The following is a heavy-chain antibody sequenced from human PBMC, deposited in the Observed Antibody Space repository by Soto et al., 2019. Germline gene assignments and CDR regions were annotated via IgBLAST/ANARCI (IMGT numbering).Heavy chain of an antibody. V-gene: IGHV4-59*08. D-gene: IGHD3-10*01. CDR3: ARHGFGPLHGLVDV. CDR2: IQYNGYS. CDR1: GGSITNYY. J-gene: IGHJ6*02. Sequence: QVQLQESGPGLVKPSETLSLTCTVSGGSITNYYCSWFRQPPGKGLEWIGYIQYNGYSAYNLSLKRRVTMSMDKSKTQFSLIVESVTATDTAVYYCARHGFGPLHGLVDVWGQGTTVIVSS.